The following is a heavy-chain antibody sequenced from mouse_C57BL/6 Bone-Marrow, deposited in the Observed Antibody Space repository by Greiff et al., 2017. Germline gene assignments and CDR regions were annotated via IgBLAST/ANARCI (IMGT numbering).Heavy chain of an antibody. V-gene: IGHV1-59*01. CDR2: IDPSDSYT. Sequence: QVQLQQPGAELVRPGTSVKLSCKASGYTFTSYWMHWVKQRPGQGLEWIGVIDPSDSYTNYNQKFKGKATLTVDTSSSTAYMQLSSLASEDSAVYYCSHRPGDMDYWDQGTSVTVSS. CDR3: SHRPGDMDY. J-gene: IGHJ4*01. CDR1: GYTFTSYW.